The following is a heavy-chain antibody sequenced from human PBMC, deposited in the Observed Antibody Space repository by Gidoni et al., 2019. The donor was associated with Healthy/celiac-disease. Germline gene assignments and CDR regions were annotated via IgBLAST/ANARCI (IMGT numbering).Heavy chain of an antibody. J-gene: IGHJ6*02. V-gene: IGHV4-39*01. Sequence: QLQLQESGPGLVKPSETLSLTCTVSGGSISSSSYYRGWIRQPLGKGLEWIGSIYYSGSTYYNPSLKSRVTISVDTSKNQFSLKLSSVTAADTAVYYCARREYCSSTSCYFPYYYGMDVWGQGTTVTVSS. CDR1: GGSISSSSYY. CDR3: ARREYCSSTSCYFPYYYGMDV. CDR2: IYYSGST. D-gene: IGHD2-2*01.